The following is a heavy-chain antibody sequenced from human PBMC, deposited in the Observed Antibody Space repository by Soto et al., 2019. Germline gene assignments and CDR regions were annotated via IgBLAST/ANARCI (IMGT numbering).Heavy chain of an antibody. CDR2: MFYGVST. CDR1: GSSINSSGYY. J-gene: IGHJ4*02. Sequence: SETLSLTCTVSGSSINSSGYYWGWIRQPPGEGLEWIGSMFYGVSTYYNPSLKSRVTVSVDTSKNQFSLNLRSVTAADTAVYYCARLPSRHLVDYWGQGTLVTVSS. D-gene: IGHD3-3*02. CDR3: ARLPSRHLVDY. V-gene: IGHV4-39*01.